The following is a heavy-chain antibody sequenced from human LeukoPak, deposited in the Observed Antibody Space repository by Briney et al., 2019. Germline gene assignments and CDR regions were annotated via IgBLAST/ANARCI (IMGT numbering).Heavy chain of an antibody. D-gene: IGHD1-7*01. CDR1: GGTFSSYA. J-gene: IGHJ4*02. V-gene: IGHV1-69*06. CDR2: VIPIFGTA. Sequence: SVKVSCKASGGTFSSYAISWVRQAPGHGLEWMGGVIPIFGTANYAQKFQGRVTITADKSTNTAYMELSSLKTEDTAMYYCTRSITGITAHFDYWGQGTLVTVSS. CDR3: TRSITGITAHFDY.